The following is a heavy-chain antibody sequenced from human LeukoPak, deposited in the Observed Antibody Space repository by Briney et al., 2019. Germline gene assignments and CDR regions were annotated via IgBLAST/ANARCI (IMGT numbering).Heavy chain of an antibody. CDR2: ISSSSYI. V-gene: IGHV3-21*01. J-gene: IGHJ4*02. CDR1: GFTFSSYS. CDR3: AKESAGRCSGGNCFPFDC. D-gene: IGHD2-15*01. Sequence: GGSLRLSCAASGFTFSSYSMNWVRQAPGKGLEWVSSISSSSYIYYADSVKGRFTISRDNAKNSLYLQMNSLRAEDTAVYYCAKESAGRCSGGNCFPFDCWGQGTLVTVSS.